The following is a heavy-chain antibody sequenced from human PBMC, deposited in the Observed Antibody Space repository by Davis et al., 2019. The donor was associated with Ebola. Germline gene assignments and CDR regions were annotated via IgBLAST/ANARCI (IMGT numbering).Heavy chain of an antibody. Sequence: PSETLSLTCAVYGGSFSGYYWSWIRQPPGKGLEWIGEINHSGGTNYNPSLKSRVTISVDTSKNQFSLKLSSVTAADTAVYYCARGEMVVATTPRGYYYYGMDVWGQGTTVTVSS. CDR2: INHSGGT. CDR1: GGSFSGYY. CDR3: ARGEMVVATTPRGYYYYGMDV. J-gene: IGHJ6*02. V-gene: IGHV4-34*01. D-gene: IGHD5-12*01.